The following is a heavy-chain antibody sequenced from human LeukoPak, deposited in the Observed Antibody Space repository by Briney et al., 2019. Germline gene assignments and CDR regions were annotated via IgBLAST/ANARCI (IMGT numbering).Heavy chain of an antibody. Sequence: GASVKLSCKASGYTFTIYDINWVRQAPGQGLEWVGWMNPNSSSTGYAQKFQGRVTITRNTSINTPCTEQRRVRSEDAPVLYYWRGGPPSTYYAILTGYFPTYSYYMDVWGKGTTVTIPS. CDR3: WRGGPPSTYYAILTGYFPTYSYYMDV. D-gene: IGHD3-9*01. V-gene: IGHV1-8*01. CDR2: MNPNSSST. J-gene: IGHJ6*03. CDR1: GYTFTIYD.